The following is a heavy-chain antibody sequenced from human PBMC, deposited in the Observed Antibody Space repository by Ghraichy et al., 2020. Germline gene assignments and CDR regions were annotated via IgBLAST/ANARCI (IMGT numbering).Heavy chain of an antibody. Sequence: GGSLRLSCAASGFTFSSYGMHWVRQAPGKGLEWVAFIRSDGSNKYYADSVTGRFTISRDNSKNTLYLQMNSLRAEDTAVYYCAKDRVRYYYDSSGYYYGMDVWGQGTTVTVSS. CDR1: GFTFSSYG. J-gene: IGHJ6*02. CDR3: AKDRVRYYYDSSGYYYGMDV. CDR2: IRSDGSNK. D-gene: IGHD3-22*01. V-gene: IGHV3-30*02.